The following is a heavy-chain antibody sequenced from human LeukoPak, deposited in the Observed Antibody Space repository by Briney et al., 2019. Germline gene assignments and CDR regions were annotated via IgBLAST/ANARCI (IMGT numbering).Heavy chain of an antibody. CDR3: ASANWNLSYAFDI. D-gene: IGHD1-7*01. V-gene: IGHV3-23*01. CDR2: LSGSGGST. J-gene: IGHJ3*02. Sequence: PGGSLRLSCAASGFIFNKHAMSWVRQAPGKGLEWVSGLSGSGGSTDYADSVKGRFTVSRDNAKNSLYLQMNSLRAEDTAVYYCASANWNLSYAFDIWGQGTMVTVSS. CDR1: GFIFNKHA.